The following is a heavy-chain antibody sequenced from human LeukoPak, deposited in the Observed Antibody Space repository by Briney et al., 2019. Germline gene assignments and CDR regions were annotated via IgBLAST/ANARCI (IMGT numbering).Heavy chain of an antibody. Sequence: SLRLSCAASGFTFSSYAMHWVRQAPGKGLEWVAVISYDGSNKYYADSVKGRFTISRDNSKNTLYLQMNSLRAEDTAVYYCARGTQADIVVVPAAIRLFDYWGQGTLVTVSS. CDR2: ISYDGSNK. V-gene: IGHV3-30-3*01. J-gene: IGHJ4*02. D-gene: IGHD2-2*02. CDR3: ARGTQADIVVVPAAIRLFDY. CDR1: GFTFSSYA.